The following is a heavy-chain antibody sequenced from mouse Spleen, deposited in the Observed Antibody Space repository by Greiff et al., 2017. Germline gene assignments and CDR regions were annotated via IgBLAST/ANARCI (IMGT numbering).Heavy chain of an antibody. CDR3: ARRGTFHFDY. D-gene: IGHD2-14*01. Sequence: VQLQQSGPELVKPGASVKISCKASGYAFSSSWMNWVKQRPGKGLEWIGRIYPGDGDTNYNGKFKGKATLTADKSSSTAYMQLSSLTSEDSAVYFCARRGTFHFDYWGQGTTLTVSS. CDR2: IYPGDGDT. J-gene: IGHJ2*01. V-gene: IGHV1-82*01. CDR1: GYAFSSSW.